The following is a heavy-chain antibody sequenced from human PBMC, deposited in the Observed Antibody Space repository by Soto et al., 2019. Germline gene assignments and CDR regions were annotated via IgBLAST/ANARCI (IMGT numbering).Heavy chain of an antibody. D-gene: IGHD5-18*01. CDR3: PREFTAMAGYFDY. V-gene: IGHV4-31*03. CDR1: VRSISSGGYF. Sequence: SXNRSLTCTVSVRSISSGGYFWSWIRQHPGKGLEWIGYIYYSGSTYYNPSLKSRVTISVDTSKNQFSLKLSSVTAADTAVYYCPREFTAMAGYFDYWGQGTLVTVSS. J-gene: IGHJ4*02. CDR2: IYYSGST.